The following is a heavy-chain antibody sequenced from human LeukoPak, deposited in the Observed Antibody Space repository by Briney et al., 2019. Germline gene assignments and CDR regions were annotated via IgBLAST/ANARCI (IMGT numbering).Heavy chain of an antibody. CDR1: GFTFSSYS. V-gene: IGHV3-21*01. D-gene: IGHD3-10*01. CDR2: ISSSSSYI. Sequence: GGSLRPSCAASGFTFSSYSMNWVRQAPGKGLEWVSSISSSSSYIYYADSVKGRFTISRDNAKNSLYLQMNSLRAEDTAVYYCARDRAEGTMVRGVINYWGQGTLVTVSS. CDR3: ARDRAEGTMVRGVINY. J-gene: IGHJ4*02.